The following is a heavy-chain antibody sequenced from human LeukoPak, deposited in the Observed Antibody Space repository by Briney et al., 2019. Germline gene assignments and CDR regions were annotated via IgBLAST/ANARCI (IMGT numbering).Heavy chain of an antibody. V-gene: IGHV4-38-2*02. CDR1: GYSISSGYY. J-gene: IGHJ4*02. CDR3: ARELRSKSSFDY. CDR2: IYNSGST. Sequence: SETLSLTCTVSGYSISSGYYWGWIRQPPGKGLEWIGSIYNSGSTYYNPSLKSRVTISVDTSKNQFSLKLSSVTAADTAVYYCARELRSKSSFDYWGQGTLVTVSS. D-gene: IGHD2-21*01.